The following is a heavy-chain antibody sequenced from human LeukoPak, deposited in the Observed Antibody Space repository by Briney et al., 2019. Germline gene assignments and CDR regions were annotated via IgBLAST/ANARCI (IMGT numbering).Heavy chain of an antibody. CDR2: MNPNSGNT. V-gene: IGHV1-8*03. CDR1: GYTFTSYD. J-gene: IGHJ6*03. CDR3: ARGAAGTFEYYYYYMDV. Sequence: ASVKVSCKASGYTFTSYDINWVRQATGQGLEWMGWMNPNSGNTGYAQKFQGRVTITRNTSISTAYMELSSLRSEDTAVYYCARGAAGTFEYYYYYMDVWGKGTTVTVSS. D-gene: IGHD6-13*01.